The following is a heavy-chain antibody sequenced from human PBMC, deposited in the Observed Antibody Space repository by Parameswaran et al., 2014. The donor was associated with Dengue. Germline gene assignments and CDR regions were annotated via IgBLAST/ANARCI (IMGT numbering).Heavy chain of an antibody. Sequence: ASETLSLTCTVSGGSVSSDNYYWSWIRQPPGKGLEWIGYMYYSGSTNYNPSLKSRVTISVDTSKNQFSLKLSSVTAADTAVYYCASTTRVTVTRGAFDIWGQGTMVTVSS. V-gene: IGHV4-61*01. CDR3: ASTTRVTVTRGAFDI. D-gene: IGHD2-21*02. CDR2: MYYSGST. CDR1: GGSVSSDNYY. J-gene: IGHJ3*02.